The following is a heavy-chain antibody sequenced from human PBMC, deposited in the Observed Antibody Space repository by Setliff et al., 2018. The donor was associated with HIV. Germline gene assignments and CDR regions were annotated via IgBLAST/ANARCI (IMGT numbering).Heavy chain of an antibody. V-gene: IGHV3-23*01. Sequence: GGSLRLSCAASGFIFSNSAMTWVRQAPGKGLEWVSLISGNGVSTYYADSVKGRFTISRDNSKNTLYLQMNSLRAEDTAVYYCARDMSWYGDYDYYFDYWGQGTLVTVSS. J-gene: IGHJ4*02. D-gene: IGHD4-17*01. CDR3: ARDMSWYGDYDYYFDY. CDR1: GFIFSNSA. CDR2: ISGNGVST.